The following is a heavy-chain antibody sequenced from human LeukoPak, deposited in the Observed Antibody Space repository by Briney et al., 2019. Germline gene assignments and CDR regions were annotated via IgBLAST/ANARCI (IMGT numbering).Heavy chain of an antibody. CDR3: ARRGVIEDSSGYYYYFDY. J-gene: IGHJ4*02. CDR1: GGSISSSSYY. Sequence: PSETLSLTCTVSGGSISSSSYYWGWIRQPPGEGLEWIGSIYYSGSTYYNPSLKSRVTISVDTSKNQFSLKLSSVTAADTAVYYCARRGVIEDSSGYYYYFDYWGQGTLVTVSS. D-gene: IGHD3-22*01. CDR2: IYYSGST. V-gene: IGHV4-39*01.